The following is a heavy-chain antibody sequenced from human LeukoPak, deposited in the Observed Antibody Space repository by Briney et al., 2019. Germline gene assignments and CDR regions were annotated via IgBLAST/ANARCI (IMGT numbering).Heavy chain of an antibody. CDR3: AKTTPSGVRGEYYFDY. Sequence: PGGSLRLSCAASGFTFDDYTMHWVRQAPGKGLEGVSLISWDGGSTYYADSVKGRFTISRDNSKNSLYLQMNSLRAEDTALYYCAKTTPSGVRGEYYFDYWGQGTLVTVSS. CDR2: ISWDGGST. J-gene: IGHJ4*02. CDR1: GFTFDDYT. D-gene: IGHD3-10*01. V-gene: IGHV3-43*01.